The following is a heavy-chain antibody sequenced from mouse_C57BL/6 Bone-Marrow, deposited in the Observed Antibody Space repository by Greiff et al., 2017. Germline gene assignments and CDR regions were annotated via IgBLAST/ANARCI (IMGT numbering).Heavy chain of an antibody. CDR2: IRNKANNHAT. J-gene: IGHJ3*01. CDR1: GFTFSDAW. D-gene: IGHD6-1*01. V-gene: IGHV6-6*01. Sequence: EVQGVESGGGLVQPGGSMKLSCAASGFTFSDAWMDWVRQSPEKGLEWVAEIRNKANNHATYYAESVKGRFTISRDDSKSSVYLQMNSLRAEDTGIYYCTRPLQAWFAYWGQGTLVTVSA. CDR3: TRPLQAWFAY.